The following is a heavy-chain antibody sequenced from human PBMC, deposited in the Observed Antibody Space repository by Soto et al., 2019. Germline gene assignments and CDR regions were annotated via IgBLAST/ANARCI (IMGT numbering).Heavy chain of an antibody. Sequence: SETLSLTCAASGVSISSGNWWTWVRQTPQRGLEYIGEIFHDGTANYYPSFERRVAISVDTSKNQSSLKLTSVTAADTAIYFCARLVYETRLNYMYFDFWGQGALVTVSS. D-gene: IGHD2-8*01. V-gene: IGHV4-4*02. CDR1: GVSISSGNW. CDR3: ARLVYETRLNYMYFDF. CDR2: IFHDGTA. J-gene: IGHJ4*02.